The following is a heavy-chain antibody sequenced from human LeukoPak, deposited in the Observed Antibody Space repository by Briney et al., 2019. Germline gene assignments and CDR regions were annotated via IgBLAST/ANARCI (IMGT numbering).Heavy chain of an antibody. CDR3: ARDSGTAYGVYLPY. CDR2: ISSDETTT. V-gene: IGHV3-74*01. J-gene: IGHJ4*02. Sequence: GGSLRLSCAGSGFNFNKYWVHWVRQPPGKGLVWVSRISSDETTTHYADSVRGRFTISRDNAKNTVNLQMNSLRAEDTAVYYCARDSGTAYGVYLPYWGQGILVTVSS. D-gene: IGHD5/OR15-5a*01. CDR1: GFNFNKYW.